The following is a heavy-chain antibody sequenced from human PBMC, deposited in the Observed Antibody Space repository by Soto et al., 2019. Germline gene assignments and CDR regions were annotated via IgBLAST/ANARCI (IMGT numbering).Heavy chain of an antibody. CDR3: AHRVTPGYYFDY. J-gene: IGHJ4*02. D-gene: IGHD2-21*02. Sequence: QITLKESGPTLVKPTQTLTLTCTFSGFSLSTSGVGVGWIRQPPGKALEWLALIYWDDDKRYSPSLKSRPTIXKXXSKNQVVLTMTNMDPVDTATYYCAHRVTPGYYFDYWGQGTLVTVSS. CDR1: GFSLSTSGVG. V-gene: IGHV2-5*02. CDR2: IYWDDDK.